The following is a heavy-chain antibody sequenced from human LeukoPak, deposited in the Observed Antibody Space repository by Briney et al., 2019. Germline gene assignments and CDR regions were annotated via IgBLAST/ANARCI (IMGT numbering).Heavy chain of an antibody. CDR3: ARGINPLAYWYFDL. J-gene: IGHJ2*01. CDR2: IWSRENNE. Sequence: PGGSLRLSCAASGFTFSTYPMHWVRQAPGKGLEWVAVIWSRENNEYYADSVKGRFTISRDNSKSMLYLQMNSLRAEDTAIYFCARGINPLAYWYFDLWGRGTLVTVSP. CDR1: GFTFSTYP. V-gene: IGHV3-33*01. D-gene: IGHD1-1*01.